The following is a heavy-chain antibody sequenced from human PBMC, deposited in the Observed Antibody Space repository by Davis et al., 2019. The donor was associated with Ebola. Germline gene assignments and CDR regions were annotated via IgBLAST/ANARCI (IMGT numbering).Heavy chain of an antibody. D-gene: IGHD4-17*01. Sequence: SETLSLTCTVSDGSITGGDYYWSWMRQHPGKGLEWIAYISYSGMTYYNPSLKSRVTISVDPSKNQFSLKLSSVTAADTAVYYCARELRTVTTKWVFDYWGQGTLVTVSS. V-gene: IGHV4-30-4*01. CDR3: ARELRTVTTKWVFDY. CDR2: ISYSGMT. CDR1: DGSITGGDYY. J-gene: IGHJ4*02.